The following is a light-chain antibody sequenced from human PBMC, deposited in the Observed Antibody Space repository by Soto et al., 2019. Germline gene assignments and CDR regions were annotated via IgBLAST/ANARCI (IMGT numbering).Light chain of an antibody. CDR2: DGT. CDR1: SSDVDDYRY. J-gene: IGLJ1*01. CDR3: CSYVTTPEI. Sequence: ALAQPRSVSGSPGQLLTISCTGTSSDVDDYRYVSWYQQYPGKAPKLVIYDGTKRPSGVPDRFSGSNSGNAASLTISGLQAEDEADYYCCSYVTTPEIFGTGTKVTVL. V-gene: IGLV2-11*01.